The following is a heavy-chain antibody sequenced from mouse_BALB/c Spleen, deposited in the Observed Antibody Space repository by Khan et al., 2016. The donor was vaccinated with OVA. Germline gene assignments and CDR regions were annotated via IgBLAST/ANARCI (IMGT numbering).Heavy chain of an antibody. CDR1: GYSFTGYF. V-gene: IGHV1-20*02. CDR3: TRIYRSDFDY. J-gene: IGHJ2*01. CDR2: INPHIGET. Sequence: EVELVESGPELVRPGASVKISCKASGYSFTGYFMNWVMQSHGKSLEWIGRINPHIGETFYNQRFKDKATLTVDESSSTAHMELRSLASEDSAVDICTRIYRSDFDYWGQGTTLTVSS. D-gene: IGHD1-1*01.